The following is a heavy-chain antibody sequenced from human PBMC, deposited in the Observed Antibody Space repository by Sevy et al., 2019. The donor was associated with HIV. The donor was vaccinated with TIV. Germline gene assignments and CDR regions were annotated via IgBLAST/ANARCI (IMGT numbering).Heavy chain of an antibody. Sequence: ASVKVSCKASGYIFSDYWIYWVRRAPGQGFEWMGWINPASGATVSGQKFQGRVAMTSDTSINTAYMELYRLTSDDTAVYYCARGGSDGNYWGQGSLVTVSS. J-gene: IGHJ4*02. V-gene: IGHV1-2*02. CDR1: GYIFSDYW. CDR3: ARGGSDGNY. CDR2: INPASGAT. D-gene: IGHD5-12*01.